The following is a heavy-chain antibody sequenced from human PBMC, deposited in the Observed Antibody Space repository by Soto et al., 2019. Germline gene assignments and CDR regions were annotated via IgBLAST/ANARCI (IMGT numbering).Heavy chain of an antibody. CDR2: INHSGST. CDR1: GGSFSGYY. J-gene: IGHJ3*02. CDR3: ARTRVVAPMAHAFDI. D-gene: IGHD3-22*01. Sequence: QVQLQQWGAGLLKPSETLSLTCAVYGGSFSGYYWSWIRQPPGKGLEWIGEINHSGSTNYNPSLKSRVTISVDTSKNQFSLKLSPVTAADTAVYYCARTRVVAPMAHAFDIWGQGTMVTVSS. V-gene: IGHV4-34*01.